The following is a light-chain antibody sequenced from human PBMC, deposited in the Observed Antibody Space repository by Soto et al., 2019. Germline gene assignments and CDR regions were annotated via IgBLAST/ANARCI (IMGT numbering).Light chain of an antibody. CDR1: SSDIGGYNY. Sequence: QSALPQPASVSGSPGQSITISCTGTSSDIGGYNYVSWYQQHPGKAPKLMIYEVRNRPSGVSNRFSGSKSGNTASLTISGLXAEDEADYYCSSYTSSSTLYVFGTGTKVTVL. CDR2: EVR. V-gene: IGLV2-14*01. CDR3: SSYTSSSTLYV. J-gene: IGLJ1*01.